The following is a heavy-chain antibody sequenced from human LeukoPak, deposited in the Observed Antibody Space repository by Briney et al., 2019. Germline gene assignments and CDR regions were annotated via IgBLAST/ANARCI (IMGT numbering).Heavy chain of an antibody. V-gene: IGHV4-30-4*01. CDR2: IYDSGST. CDR3: ARDCSGGSCYGAFDI. D-gene: IGHD2-15*01. CDR1: GASFRSGDYY. J-gene: IGHJ3*02. Sequence: PSQTLSLTCTVSGASFRSGDYYWRWIRQPPGTGLEWIGYIYDSGSTYYNPSLMSRITISVDTSENRFSLKLSSVTATDTAVYYCARDCSGGSCYGAFDIWGQGTMVTVS.